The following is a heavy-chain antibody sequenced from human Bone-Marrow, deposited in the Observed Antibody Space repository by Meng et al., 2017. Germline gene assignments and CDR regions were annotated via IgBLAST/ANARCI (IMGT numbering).Heavy chain of an antibody. Sequence: SVKVSCKASGGTFSSYAISWVRQAPGQGLEWMGGIIPIFGTANYAQKFQGRVTSTTDESTSTAYMELSSLRSEDTAVYYCASYYDSSGYRPHDAFDIWGQGTMVTVSS. D-gene: IGHD3-22*01. CDR3: ASYYDSSGYRPHDAFDI. CDR2: IIPIFGTA. V-gene: IGHV1-69*05. CDR1: GGTFSSYA. J-gene: IGHJ3*02.